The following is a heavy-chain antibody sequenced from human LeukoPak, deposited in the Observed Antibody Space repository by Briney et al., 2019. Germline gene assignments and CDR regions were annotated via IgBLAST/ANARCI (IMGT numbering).Heavy chain of an antibody. CDR2: ISGTGGAT. V-gene: IGHV3-23*01. D-gene: IGHD2-21*01. CDR3: VKDPRDTYGTNWFVS. CDR1: GFSFRNYA. Sequence: GGSLRLSCVASGFSFRNYAMSWVRQAPGKGLQWVSQISGTGGATWYAGFARDRFTISRDNSKKTLYLQMSGLRVEDTAMYYCVKDPRDTYGTNWFVSWGQGTLLSVSS. J-gene: IGHJ5*01.